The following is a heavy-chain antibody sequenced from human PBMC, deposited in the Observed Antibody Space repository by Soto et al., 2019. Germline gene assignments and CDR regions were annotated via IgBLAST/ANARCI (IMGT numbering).Heavy chain of an antibody. Sequence: QVQLVQSGAEVKKPGASVKVSCKASGYTFTSYGISWVRQAPGQGLEWMGWISAYNGNTNYAQKLQGRVTMTTHTSTSTAYMELRSLGSDDTALYYCARLRRRTTVTPNSLPYLDCWAQGTLVTVSS. CDR2: ISAYNGNT. J-gene: IGHJ4*02. V-gene: IGHV1-18*01. CDR1: GYTFTSYG. CDR3: ARLRRRTTVTPNSLPYLDC. D-gene: IGHD4-17*01.